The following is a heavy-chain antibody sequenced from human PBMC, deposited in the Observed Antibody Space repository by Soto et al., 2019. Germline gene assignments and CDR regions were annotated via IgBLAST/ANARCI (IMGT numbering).Heavy chain of an antibody. V-gene: IGHV3-11*05. CDR2: ISSSRSYT. CDR3: ARVIQQLVDH. D-gene: IGHD6-13*01. Sequence: GGSLRLSCAASGFTFSDYYMSWIRQAPGKGLEWVSYISSSRSYTNYADSVKGRFTISRDNAKNSLYLQMNSLRAEDTAVYYCARVIQQLVDHWGQGTLVTVSS. CDR1: GFTFSDYY. J-gene: IGHJ4*02.